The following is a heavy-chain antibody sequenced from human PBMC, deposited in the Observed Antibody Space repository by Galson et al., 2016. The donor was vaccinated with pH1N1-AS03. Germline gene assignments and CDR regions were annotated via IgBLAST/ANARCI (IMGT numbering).Heavy chain of an antibody. J-gene: IGHJ4*02. V-gene: IGHV6-1*01. CDR3: AGGKNSGFDY. CDR1: GDSVSGSRGVA. Sequence: CAISGDSVSGSRGVAWNWIRQSPSRGLEWLGRTFYWSKWSNDYAESVKSRITIDPDTSNNQFSLHLNSVTPGDTAIYFCAGGKNSGFDYWGQGTPVTVSS. D-gene: IGHD3-10*01. CDR2: TFYWSKWSN.